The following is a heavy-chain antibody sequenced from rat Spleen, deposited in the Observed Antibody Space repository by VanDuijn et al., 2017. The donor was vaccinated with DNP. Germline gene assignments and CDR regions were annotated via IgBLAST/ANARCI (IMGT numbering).Heavy chain of an antibody. D-gene: IGHD4-1*01. CDR1: GFTFSGYA. V-gene: IGHV5-17*01. J-gene: IGHJ3*01. CDR3: ARRGYGYNERQHVY. CDR2: ISYDGSRT. Sequence: EVQLVESGGGLVEPGRSLRLSCAASGFTFSGYAMAWVRQAPKIGLEWVATISYDGSRTYYRDSVKGRFTLSRDNAKSTLYLPRDSLRSEDTATYDCARRGYGYNERQHVYWGQGNLVTV.